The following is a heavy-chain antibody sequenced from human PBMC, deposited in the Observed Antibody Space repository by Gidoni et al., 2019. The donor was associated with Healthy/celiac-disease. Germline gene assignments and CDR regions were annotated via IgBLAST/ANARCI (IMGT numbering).Heavy chain of an antibody. CDR2: INPSGGST. J-gene: IGHJ4*02. V-gene: IGHV1-46*03. Sequence: QVQLVQSGAEVKKPGASVKVSCKASCYTFTRYYMHWVRQAPGQGLEWMGIINPSGGSTSYAQKFQGSVTMTRDTSTSTVYMELSSLRSEDTAVYYCARALGLPSGYKLKSPLGYFDYWGQGTLVTVSS. CDR1: CYTFTRYY. D-gene: IGHD5-12*01. CDR3: ARALGLPSGYKLKSPLGYFDY.